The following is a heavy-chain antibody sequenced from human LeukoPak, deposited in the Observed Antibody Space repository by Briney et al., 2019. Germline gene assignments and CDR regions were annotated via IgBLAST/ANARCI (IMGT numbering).Heavy chain of an antibody. CDR3: ATYINWVAGDV. V-gene: IGHV3-7*01. J-gene: IGHJ6*02. D-gene: IGHD1-1*01. Sequence: GGSLRLSCAASGFTFSESWMTWVRQVPGLGLEWVAHINHEGGGIQYVDSVKGQFTISRDSAKGSVYLQMNSLRAEDTAIYHCATYINWVAGDVWGQGTTVIVSS. CDR1: GFTFSESW. CDR2: INHEGGGI.